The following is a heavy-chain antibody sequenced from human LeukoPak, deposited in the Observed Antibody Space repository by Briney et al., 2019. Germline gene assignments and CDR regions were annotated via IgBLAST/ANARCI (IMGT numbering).Heavy chain of an antibody. CDR1: GYTFTSYA. V-gene: IGHV7-4-1*02. Sequence: ASVKVSCKASGYTFTSYAMNWVRQAPGQGLEWMGWINTNTGNPTYAQGFTGRFVFSLDTSVSTAYLQISSLKAEDTAVYYCARAPSGYDRYSSGWSLDYWGQGTLVTASS. D-gene: IGHD6-19*01. J-gene: IGHJ4*02. CDR2: INTNTGNP. CDR3: ARAPSGYDRYSSGWSLDY.